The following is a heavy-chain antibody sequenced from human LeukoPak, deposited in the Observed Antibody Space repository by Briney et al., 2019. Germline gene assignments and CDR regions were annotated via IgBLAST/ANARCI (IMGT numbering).Heavy chain of an antibody. CDR2: ISAYNGNT. D-gene: IGHD6-13*01. CDR1: GYTFTSYS. V-gene: IGHV1-18*01. J-gene: IGHJ4*02. CDR3: ARGAYSSSWYEGYFDY. Sequence: ASVKVSCKASGYTFTSYSISWVRQAPGQGLEWMGWISAYNGNTNYAQKLQGRVTMTTDTSTSTAYMELRSLRSDDTAVYYCARGAYSSSWYEGYFDYWGQGTLVTISS.